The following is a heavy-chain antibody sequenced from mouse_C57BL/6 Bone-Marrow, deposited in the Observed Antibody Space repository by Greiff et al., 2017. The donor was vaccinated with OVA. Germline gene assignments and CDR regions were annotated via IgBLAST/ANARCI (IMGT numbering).Heavy chain of an antibody. CDR3: VRQGEDSNYPFAY. V-gene: IGHV10-1*01. CDR1: GFSFNTYA. CDR2: IRSKSNNYAT. Sequence: EVQLVESGGGLVQPKGSLKLSCAASGFSFNTYAMNWVRQAPGTGLEWVARIRSKSNNYATYYADSVKDRFTISRDDSESMLYLQMNNLKTEDTAMYYCVRQGEDSNYPFAYWGQGTLVTVSA. J-gene: IGHJ3*01. D-gene: IGHD2-5*01.